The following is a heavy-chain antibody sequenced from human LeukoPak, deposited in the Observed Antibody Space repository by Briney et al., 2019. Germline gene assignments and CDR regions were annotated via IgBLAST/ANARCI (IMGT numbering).Heavy chain of an antibody. J-gene: IGHJ4*02. CDR1: GFTFSSYG. Sequence: GGSLRLSCAASGFTFSSYGMHWVRQAPGKGLEWVAFIRYDGSNKYYADSVKGRFTISRDNSKSTLYLQMNSLRAEDTAVYYCAKDPDIYCSSTSCYTPFDYWGQGTLVTVSS. CDR3: AKDPDIYCSSTSCYTPFDY. CDR2: IRYDGSNK. D-gene: IGHD2-2*02. V-gene: IGHV3-30*02.